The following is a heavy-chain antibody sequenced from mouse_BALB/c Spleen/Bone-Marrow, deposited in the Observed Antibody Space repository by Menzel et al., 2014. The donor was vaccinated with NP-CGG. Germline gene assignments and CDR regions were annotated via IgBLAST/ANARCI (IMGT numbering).Heavy chain of an antibody. Sequence: EVMLVESGGGLVKPGGSLKHSCAASGFTFSSYTMSWVRRTPEKRLEWVATITSGGGYAYYPDSVKGRFTISRDNAKNTLYLQMSSLKSEDTAMYYCARDLYDGYSYYAMDYWGQGTSVTVSS. D-gene: IGHD2-3*01. CDR1: GFTFSSYT. CDR2: ITSGGGYA. CDR3: ARDLYDGYSYYAMDY. V-gene: IGHV5-6-4*01. J-gene: IGHJ4*01.